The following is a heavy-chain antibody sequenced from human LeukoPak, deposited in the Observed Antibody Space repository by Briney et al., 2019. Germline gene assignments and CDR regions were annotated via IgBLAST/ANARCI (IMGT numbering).Heavy chain of an antibody. CDR1: GYTFSSYD. CDR3: ARVRSAVAGIDY. J-gene: IGHJ4*02. D-gene: IGHD6-19*01. CDR2: MNPNSGNT. V-gene: IGHV1-8*01. Sequence: PGASVKVSCKASGYTFSSYDINWVRQATGQGLEWMGWMNPNSGNTGYAHKFQGRVTMTRNTSITTAYMELRSLRSDDTAVYYCARVRSAVAGIDYWGQGTLVTVSS.